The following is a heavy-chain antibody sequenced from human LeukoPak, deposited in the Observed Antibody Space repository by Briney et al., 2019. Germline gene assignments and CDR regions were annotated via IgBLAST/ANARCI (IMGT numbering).Heavy chain of an antibody. V-gene: IGHV4-39*01. CDR3: ARLIGWPYRYYYDY. D-gene: IGHD2-15*01. J-gene: IGHJ4*02. CDR1: GASTSSNNYY. CDR2: IYYSGST. Sequence: SETLSLTCTVSGASTSSNNYYWGWIRQPPGKGLDWIGNIYYSGSTHDNPSLKSRVTISIDKSKNQFSLNLSSVTAADTAVYYCARLIGWPYRYYYDYWGQGTLITVSS.